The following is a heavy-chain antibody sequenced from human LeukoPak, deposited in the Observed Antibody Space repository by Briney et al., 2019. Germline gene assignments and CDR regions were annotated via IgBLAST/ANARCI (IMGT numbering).Heavy chain of an antibody. CDR3: ARGHSYYYGSGSYSYFQH. Sequence: SETLSLTCAVYGGSFSGYYWSWILQPPGKGLKWIGEINNSGSTNYNPSLKSRVTISVDTSKNQFSLKLSSVTAADTAVYYYARGHSYYYGSGSYSYFQHWGQGTLVTVSS. CDR2: INNSGST. V-gene: IGHV4-34*01. D-gene: IGHD3-10*01. CDR1: GGSFSGYY. J-gene: IGHJ1*01.